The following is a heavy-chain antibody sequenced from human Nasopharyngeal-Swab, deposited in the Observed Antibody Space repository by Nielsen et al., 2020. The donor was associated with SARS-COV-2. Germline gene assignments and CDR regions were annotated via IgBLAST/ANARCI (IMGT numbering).Heavy chain of an antibody. Sequence: GESLKIPCAASGFTFSGYAMSWVRQAPGKGLEWVSSISGSGDTTYCADSVKGRFTISRDNSKNTLYLQLNSLRAEDTAVYYCAKGAVGGAVAGTQYFQHWGQGTQVTVSS. D-gene: IGHD6-19*01. J-gene: IGHJ1*01. V-gene: IGHV3-23*01. CDR1: GFTFSGYA. CDR2: ISGSGDTT. CDR3: AKGAVGGAVAGTQYFQH.